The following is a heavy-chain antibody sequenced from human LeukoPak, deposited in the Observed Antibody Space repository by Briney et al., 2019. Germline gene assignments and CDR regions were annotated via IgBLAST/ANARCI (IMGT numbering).Heavy chain of an antibody. CDR2: IYTSGST. D-gene: IGHD3-10*01. CDR1: GDSISSGSYY. CDR3: ARGGYYGSGNDFRFDP. Sequence: TSETLSLTCSVSGDSISSGSYYWSWIRQPAGKGLEWIGRIYTSGSTNYIPSLKSRLTISVDTSKNQFSLKLSSVTAADTAIYYCARGGYYGSGNDFRFDPWGQGTLVTVSS. J-gene: IGHJ5*02. V-gene: IGHV4-61*02.